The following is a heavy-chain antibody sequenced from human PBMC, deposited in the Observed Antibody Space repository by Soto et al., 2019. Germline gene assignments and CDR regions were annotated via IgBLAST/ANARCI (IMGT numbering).Heavy chain of an antibody. D-gene: IGHD2-2*01. Sequence: GGSLRLSCAASGFTFSSYAMSWVRQAPGKGLEWVSAISGSGGSTYYADSVKGRFTISRDNSKNTLYLQMNSLRAEDTAVYYYAKDLGDIVVVPAATFPSLDYWGQGTLVTVSS. J-gene: IGHJ4*02. CDR3: AKDLGDIVVVPAATFPSLDY. CDR2: ISGSGGST. V-gene: IGHV3-23*01. CDR1: GFTFSSYA.